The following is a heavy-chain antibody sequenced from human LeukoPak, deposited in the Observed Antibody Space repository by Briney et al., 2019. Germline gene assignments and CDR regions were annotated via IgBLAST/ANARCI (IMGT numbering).Heavy chain of an antibody. CDR2: IMQDGSDK. Sequence: GGSLRLSCAASGLKFSSYWMSWVRQAPGKGLEWVANIMQDGSDKYYVDSVKGRFTISRDNAKNSLYLKMNSLRAEDTAVYYCARWGSDYPFDYWGQGTLVTVSS. V-gene: IGHV3-7*03. D-gene: IGHD3-16*01. CDR3: ARWGSDYPFDY. J-gene: IGHJ4*02. CDR1: GLKFSSYW.